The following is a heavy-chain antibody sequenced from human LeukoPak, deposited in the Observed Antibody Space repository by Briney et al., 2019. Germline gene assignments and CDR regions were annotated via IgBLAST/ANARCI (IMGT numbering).Heavy chain of an antibody. J-gene: IGHJ4*02. D-gene: IGHD1-1*01. CDR2: IYHSGTT. CDR1: GYSISSNYY. CDR3: ARVGGTARSPLDY. Sequence: SETLSLTCTVSGYSISSNYYWGWIRQPPGKGLEWIGNIYHSGTTYYNPSLKSRVTISVDTSKNQFSLKLSSVTAADTAVYYCARVGGTARSPLDYWGQGTLVTVSS. V-gene: IGHV4-38-2*02.